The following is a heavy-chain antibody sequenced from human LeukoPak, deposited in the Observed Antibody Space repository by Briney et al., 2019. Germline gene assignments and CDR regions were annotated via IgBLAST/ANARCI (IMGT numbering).Heavy chain of an antibody. J-gene: IGHJ6*02. CDR1: GGSFSGYY. Sequence: PSETLSLTCAVYGGSFSGYYWSWIRQPPGKGLEWIGEINHSGSTNYNPSLKSRVTISVDTSKNQFSLKLSSVAAADTAVYYCASSPLRYCSSTSCYGLYYYYYGMDVWGQGTTVTVSS. CDR3: ASSPLRYCSSTSCYGLYYYYYGMDV. D-gene: IGHD2-2*01. CDR2: INHSGST. V-gene: IGHV4-34*01.